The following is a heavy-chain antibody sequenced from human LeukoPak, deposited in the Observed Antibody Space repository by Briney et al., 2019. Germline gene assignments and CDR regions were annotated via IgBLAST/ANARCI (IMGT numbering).Heavy chain of an antibody. CDR1: GYTFTSYD. J-gene: IGHJ6*03. V-gene: IGHV1-8*01. D-gene: IGHD6-19*01. Sequence: GASVKVSCKASGYTFTSYDINWVRQATGQGLEWMGWMNPNSGNTGYAQKFQGRVTMTRNTSISTAYMELSSLRSEDTALYYCARDGGWYKRGLDHYYYYMDVWGKGTTVIVSS. CDR3: ARDGGWYKRGLDHYYYYMDV. CDR2: MNPNSGNT.